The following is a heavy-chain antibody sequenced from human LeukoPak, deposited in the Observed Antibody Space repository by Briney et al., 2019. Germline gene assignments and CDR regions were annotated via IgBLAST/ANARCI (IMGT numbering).Heavy chain of an antibody. D-gene: IGHD6-13*01. J-gene: IGHJ4*02. CDR3: ARPRAYSSSWYDLGY. CDR1: GYSISSGYY. Sequence: SETLSLTCTVSGYSISSGYYWGCIRQPPGKGLEWIGYIYYSGSTNYNPSLKSRVTISVDTSKNQFSLKLSSVTAADTAVYYCARPRAYSSSWYDLGYWGQGTLVTVSS. CDR2: IYYSGST. V-gene: IGHV4-38-2*02.